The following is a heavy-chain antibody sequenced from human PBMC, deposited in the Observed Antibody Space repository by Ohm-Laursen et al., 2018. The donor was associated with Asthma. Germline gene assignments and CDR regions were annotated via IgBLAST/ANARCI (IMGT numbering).Heavy chain of an antibody. CDR2: IIPIFGTA. V-gene: IGHV1-69*13. D-gene: IGHD3-22*01. J-gene: IGHJ4*02. CDR3: ARSEPIHYYDSSGYYYDYFDY. Sequence: SVKVSCKASGGTFSSYAISWVRQAPGQGLEWMGGIIPIFGTANYAQKFQGRVTITADESTNTAYMELSSLRSEDTAVYYCARSEPIHYYDSSGYYYDYFDYWGQGTLVTVSS. CDR1: GGTFSSYA.